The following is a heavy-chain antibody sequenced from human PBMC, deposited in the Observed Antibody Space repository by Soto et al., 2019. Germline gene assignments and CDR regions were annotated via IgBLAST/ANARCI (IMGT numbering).Heavy chain of an antibody. Sequence: TLSLTSGVSGGSLTSGTYSWNSIRQPAGKGLEWIGYIFPSGTTYYNPSLKSRVSISIDVSKNQFSLNLRSLTAADTAVYYCARGREFDSWGQGTLVTVPQ. V-gene: IGHV4-30-2*01. CDR2: IFPSGTT. CDR3: ARGREFDS. CDR1: GGSLTSGTYS. J-gene: IGHJ4*02.